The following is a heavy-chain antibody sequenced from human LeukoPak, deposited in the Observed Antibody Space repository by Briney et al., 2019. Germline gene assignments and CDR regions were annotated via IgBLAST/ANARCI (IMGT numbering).Heavy chain of an antibody. J-gene: IGHJ4*02. D-gene: IGHD4-17*01. CDR2: ISSSSTYI. CDR3: ARDMIDYGDSSG. Sequence: GGSLRLSCAASGFTFSSYSMNWVRQAPGKGLEWVSSISSSSTYIYYADSLKGRFTISRDNAKNSLYLQMNSLRADDTAVYYCARDMIDYGDSSGWGQGTLVTVSS. CDR1: GFTFSSYS. V-gene: IGHV3-21*01.